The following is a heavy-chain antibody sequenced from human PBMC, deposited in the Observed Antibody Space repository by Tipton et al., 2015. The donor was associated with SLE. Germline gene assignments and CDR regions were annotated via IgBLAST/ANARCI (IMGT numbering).Heavy chain of an antibody. D-gene: IGHD3-16*01. CDR3: ARHSSLGDY. J-gene: IGHJ4*02. Sequence: TLSLTCTVSGGSISSQYWSWIRQPPGKGLEWIGFIYSSGSTYYNPSLKSRVTISVDTSKNQFSLKLSSVTAADTAVYYCARHSSLGDYWGQGTLVTVSS. CDR1: GGSISSQY. V-gene: IGHV4-59*08. CDR2: IYSSGST.